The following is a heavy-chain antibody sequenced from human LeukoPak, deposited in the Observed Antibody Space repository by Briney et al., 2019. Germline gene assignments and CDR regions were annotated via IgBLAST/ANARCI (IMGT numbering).Heavy chain of an antibody. Sequence: GASVKVSCKASGYTFTGYYMHWVRQAPGQGLEWMGRINPNSGGTNYAQKLQGRVTMTRDTSISTAYVELSRLRSDDTAVYYCARTSINPQWLGSTNWFDPWGQGTLVTVSS. D-gene: IGHD6-19*01. CDR3: ARTSINPQWLGSTNWFDP. CDR2: INPNSGGT. V-gene: IGHV1-2*06. CDR1: GYTFTGYY. J-gene: IGHJ5*02.